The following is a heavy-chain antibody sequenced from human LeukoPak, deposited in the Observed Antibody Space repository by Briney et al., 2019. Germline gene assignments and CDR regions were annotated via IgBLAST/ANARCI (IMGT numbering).Heavy chain of an antibody. D-gene: IGHD2-2*01. J-gene: IGHJ6*03. CDR3: ARGRYCSSTSCSYMDV. CDR1: GFTFSSYW. CDR2: INTDGSST. V-gene: IGHV3-74*01. Sequence: GGSLRLSCAASGFTFSSYWMHWVRQAPGKGLVWVSRINTDGSSTSYADSVKGRFTISRDNAKNTLYLQMNSLRAEDTVVYYCARGRYCSSTSCSYMDVWGKGTTVTVSS.